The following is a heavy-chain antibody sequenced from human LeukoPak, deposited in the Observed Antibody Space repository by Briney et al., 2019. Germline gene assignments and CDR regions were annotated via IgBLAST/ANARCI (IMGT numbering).Heavy chain of an antibody. D-gene: IGHD3-10*01. CDR1: GFTVGSNY. CDR2: IYSGGRT. V-gene: IGHV3-53*01. Sequence: GGSLRLSCAASGFTVGSNYMSWVRQAPGKGLEWVSVIYSGGRTYYADSVKGRFTISRDNSKNTLYLQMNSLRAEDTAVYYCARDGYYYGSGAYPGDWGQGTLVTVSS. CDR3: ARDGYYYGSGAYPGD. J-gene: IGHJ4*02.